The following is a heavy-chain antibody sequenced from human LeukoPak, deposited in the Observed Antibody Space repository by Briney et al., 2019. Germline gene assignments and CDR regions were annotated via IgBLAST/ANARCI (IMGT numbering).Heavy chain of an antibody. J-gene: IGHJ4*02. CDR1: GFTFSSYA. D-gene: IGHD4-17*01. Sequence: GGSLRLSCAASGFTFSSYAMSWVRQTPGKGLEWVSVIHRGGTTHYADSVKGRFTISRDDSKNTLYLQIYSLRAEDTAVYYCASGDYAGYFDYWGQGTLVAVSS. CDR3: ASGDYAGYFDY. V-gene: IGHV3-53*01. CDR2: IHRGGTT.